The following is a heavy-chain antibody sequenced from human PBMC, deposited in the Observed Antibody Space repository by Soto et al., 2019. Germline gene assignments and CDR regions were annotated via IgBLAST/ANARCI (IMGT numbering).Heavy chain of an antibody. CDR1: GYSVTKLS. V-gene: IGHV1-24*01. CDR3: AKGRDNRRGYRFNWCDP. J-gene: IGHJ5*02. CDR2: FDPEDGQI. D-gene: IGHD3-22*01. Sequence: QVHLVQSGAEVKKPGASVKVSCKVSGYSVTKLSMHWVRQAPGKGLVWLGGFDPEDGQIIYAQEFQGRVTMTEDTSTSTAYMELSALTSEDTAVYYCAKGRDNRRGYRFNWCDPWGQGSLVTVSS.